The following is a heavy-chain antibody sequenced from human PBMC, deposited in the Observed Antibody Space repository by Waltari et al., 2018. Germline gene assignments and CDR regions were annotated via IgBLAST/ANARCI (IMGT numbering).Heavy chain of an antibody. CDR3: AREGYSTSFDY. CDR1: GYSIRSGHH. CDR2: IDYSGST. D-gene: IGHD6-13*01. Sequence: QVQLQESGPGLLRPSETLSLTCTVSGYSIRSGHHWGWIRQHPGKGLEWAGRIDYSGSTNYTPSLKSRVSISIDTSKNQFSLRLTSVTAADTAVYYCAREGYSTSFDYWGRGMLVTVSS. J-gene: IGHJ4*02. V-gene: IGHV4-38-2*02.